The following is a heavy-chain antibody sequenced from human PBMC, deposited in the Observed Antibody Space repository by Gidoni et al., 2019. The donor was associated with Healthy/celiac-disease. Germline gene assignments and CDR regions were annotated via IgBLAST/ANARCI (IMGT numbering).Heavy chain of an antibody. J-gene: IGHJ4*02. V-gene: IGHV3-21*01. CDR2: ISSSSSYI. CDR3: ARDDILTGYSRLDY. Sequence: EVQLVESGGGLVKPGGSLRLSCAASGFTFGSDSRNWVRQAPGKGRGWVSSISSSSSYIYYADSVKGRFTISRDNAKNSLYLQMNSLRAEDTAVYYCARDDILTGYSRLDYWGQGTLVTVSS. D-gene: IGHD3-9*01. CDR1: GFTFGSDS.